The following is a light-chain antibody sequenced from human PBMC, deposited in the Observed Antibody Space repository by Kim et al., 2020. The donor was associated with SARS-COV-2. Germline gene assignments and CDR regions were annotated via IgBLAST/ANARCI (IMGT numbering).Light chain of an antibody. V-gene: IGKV3-20*01. Sequence: VLTQSPGTLSLSPGDRATLSCRATESVSSNYLAWYQQKPGQPPRLLIYATSTRATGIPDRFSGSGSGADFTLTISRLEPEDFGVFYCQQYGGSKVTFGPGTRVDI. CDR3: QQYGGSKVT. CDR1: ESVSSNY. CDR2: ATS. J-gene: IGKJ3*01.